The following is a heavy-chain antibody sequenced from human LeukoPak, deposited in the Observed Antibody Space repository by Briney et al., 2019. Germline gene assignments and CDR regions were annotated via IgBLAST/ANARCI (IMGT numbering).Heavy chain of an antibody. CDR2: ISGSGGST. CDR3: AKDPRIAAAGGAFDI. CDR1: GFTFSSYA. D-gene: IGHD6-13*01. J-gene: IGHJ3*02. Sequence: GGSLRLSCAASGFTFSSYAMSWVRQAPGKGLEWVSAISGSGGSTYYADALKGRLTISRDNSKNTPYLQMSSLRAEDTAVYYCAKDPRIAAAGGAFDIWGQGTMVTVSS. V-gene: IGHV3-23*01.